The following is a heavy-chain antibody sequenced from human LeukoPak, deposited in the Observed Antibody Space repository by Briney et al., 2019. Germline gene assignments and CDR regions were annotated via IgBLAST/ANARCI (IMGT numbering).Heavy chain of an antibody. Sequence: GGALRLSCAASGFTFSTYSKRGGRPGPGEGVGWGSAISGSGGSTYYADSVKGRFTISRDNSKSTLYLQMNSLRAEDTAVYYCARGSTIFGVVTLDAFDIWGQGTMVTVSS. CDR2: ISGSGGST. V-gene: IGHV3-23*01. CDR1: GFTFSTYS. J-gene: IGHJ3*02. D-gene: IGHD3-3*01. CDR3: ARGSTIFGVVTLDAFDI.